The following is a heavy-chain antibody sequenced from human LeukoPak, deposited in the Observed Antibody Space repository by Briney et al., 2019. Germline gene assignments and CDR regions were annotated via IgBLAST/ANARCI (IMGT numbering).Heavy chain of an antibody. D-gene: IGHD6-19*01. J-gene: IGHJ4*02. V-gene: IGHV4-39*01. Sequence: SETLSLTCTVSGGSISSRSYYWGWIRQPPGKGLEWIGSIYYSGSTYYNPSLKSRVTISVDTSKNQFSLKLSSVTAADTAVYYCARFSGYSSGWLRTFYFDYWGQGTLVTVSS. CDR3: ARFSGYSSGWLRTFYFDY. CDR1: GGSISSRSYY. CDR2: IYYSGST.